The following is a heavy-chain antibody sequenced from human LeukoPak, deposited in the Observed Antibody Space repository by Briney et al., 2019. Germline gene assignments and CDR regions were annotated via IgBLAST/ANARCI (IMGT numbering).Heavy chain of an antibody. J-gene: IGHJ4*02. D-gene: IGHD2-2*01. CDR1: GYTLTELS. V-gene: IGHV1-24*01. CDR3: ARHTQLLITQIYDY. Sequence: ASVKVSCKVSGYTLTELSMHWVRQAPGKGLEWMGGFDPEDGETIYAQKFQGRVTMTEDTSTDTAYMELSSLRSEDTAVYYCARHTQLLITQIYDYWGQGTLVTVSS. CDR2: FDPEDGET.